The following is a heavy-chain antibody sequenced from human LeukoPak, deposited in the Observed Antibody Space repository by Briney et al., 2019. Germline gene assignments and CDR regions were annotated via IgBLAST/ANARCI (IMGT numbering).Heavy chain of an antibody. D-gene: IGHD1-26*01. Sequence: GGSLRLSCAASGFTVSSNYMSWVRQAPGKGLEWASFIYSGGSTSYADSVKGRFTISRDNSKNTLYLQMNSLRAEDTAVYYCATDESGSYLAYWGQGTLVTVSS. V-gene: IGHV3-53*01. CDR3: ATDESGSYLAY. J-gene: IGHJ4*02. CDR2: IYSGGST. CDR1: GFTVSSNY.